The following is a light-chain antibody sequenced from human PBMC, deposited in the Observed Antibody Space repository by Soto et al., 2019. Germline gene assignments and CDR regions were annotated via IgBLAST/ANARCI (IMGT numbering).Light chain of an antibody. V-gene: IGKV2-28*01. CDR2: LGS. Sequence: DVVLTQSPLSLPVTPGEPASISCRSSQSLLYSNGYIYLDWYVQKPGQSPQLLIFLGSNRAYAVPDRFSRSESRTNAAMSISRVEADDVRVYYCMQSRQLPRTFGGGTKVEIK. J-gene: IGKJ4*02. CDR1: QSLLYSNGYIY. CDR3: MQSRQLPRT.